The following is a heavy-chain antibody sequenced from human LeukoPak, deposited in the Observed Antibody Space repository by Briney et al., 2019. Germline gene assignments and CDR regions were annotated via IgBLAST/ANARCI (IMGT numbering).Heavy chain of an antibody. J-gene: IGHJ5*02. CDR2: INPDSGGT. CDR3: ARDRSNYGWFDP. CDR1: EYTFTGYY. Sequence: ASVKVSCKASEYTFTGYYMHWVRQAPGQGLEWMGWINPDSGGTNYAQKFQVRVTMTRDTSISTAYMELSSLRSDDTAVYYCARDRSNYGWFDPWGQGTLVTVSS. D-gene: IGHD4-11*01. V-gene: IGHV1-2*02.